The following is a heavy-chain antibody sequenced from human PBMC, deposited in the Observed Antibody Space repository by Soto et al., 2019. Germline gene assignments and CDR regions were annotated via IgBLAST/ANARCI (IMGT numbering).Heavy chain of an antibody. CDR2: IVVHSGNT. Sequence: SVKVSCKASGFTFTSSAVQWVRQARGQRLEWIGWIVVHSGNTNYAQQFQERATVTRDMSTSTAYMELSSLRSEDTAVYYCVSSGGVIRLQDAFDIWGQGTMVPS. CDR3: VSSGGVIRLQDAFDI. CDR1: GFTFTSSA. V-gene: IGHV1-58*01. J-gene: IGHJ3*02. D-gene: IGHD3-10*01.